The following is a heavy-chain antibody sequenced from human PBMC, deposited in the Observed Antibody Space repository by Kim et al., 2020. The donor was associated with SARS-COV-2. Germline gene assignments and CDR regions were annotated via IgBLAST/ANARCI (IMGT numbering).Heavy chain of an antibody. D-gene: IGHD3-16*01. J-gene: IGHJ3*02. CDR3: ARDRMGGACDI. CDR1: GFTFSAYD. Sequence: GGSLRLSCATSGFTFSAYDMNWVRRAPGKGLEWVSFITNNSTTKYYANSVKGRFTISRDNAKNSLYLQMNSLRDEDTALYYCARDRMGGACDIWGQDTSDRVF. V-gene: IGHV3-48*02. CDR2: ITNNSTTK.